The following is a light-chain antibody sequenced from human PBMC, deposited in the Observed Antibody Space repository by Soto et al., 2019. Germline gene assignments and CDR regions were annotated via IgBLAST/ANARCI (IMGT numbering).Light chain of an antibody. CDR2: DVS. J-gene: IGLJ2*01. Sequence: QSVLTQPASGSGSPGQSITISCTGTSSDVGGYNYVSWYQQHPGKAPKLKMYDVSNRPSGVSNRFYGSKSGNTASLTISGLQAADVADYYCSSYTSSSTLVVFGGGTKLTVL. CDR1: SSDVGGYNY. V-gene: IGLV2-14*01. CDR3: SSYTSSSTLVV.